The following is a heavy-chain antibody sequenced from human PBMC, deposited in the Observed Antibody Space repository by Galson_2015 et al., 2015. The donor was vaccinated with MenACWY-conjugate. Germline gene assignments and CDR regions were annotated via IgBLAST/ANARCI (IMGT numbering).Heavy chain of an antibody. V-gene: IGHV3-30*03. CDR1: GFTFSTYG. J-gene: IGHJ2*01. CDR2: VGDDGSAK. D-gene: IGHD2-15*01. CDR3: AREAQHSNWYLDL. Sequence: SLRLSCAASGFTFSTYGMHWVRQAPGKGLEWVAVVGDDGSAKVYADSVKGRFTVSRDSSKNTLYLQMNYLRPEDTAVYYCAREAQHSNWYLDLWGRGTLVTVSS.